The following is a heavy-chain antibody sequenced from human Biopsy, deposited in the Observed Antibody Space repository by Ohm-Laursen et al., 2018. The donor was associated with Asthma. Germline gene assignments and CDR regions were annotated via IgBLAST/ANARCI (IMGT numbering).Heavy chain of an antibody. V-gene: IGHV1-69*13. CDR1: GDSFSNYA. D-gene: IGHD5-12*01. CDR3: ARGYSGSDRIVYYYSGLEV. CDR2: LIPVLGTP. Sequence: SVKVSCKASGDSFSNYAISWVRQAPGQGLEWMGGLIPVLGTPDHAQMFEGRVTITADESTSTAYMEMSSLSSEDTAVYYCARGYSGSDRIVYYYSGLEVWGQGTLVTVSS. J-gene: IGHJ6*02.